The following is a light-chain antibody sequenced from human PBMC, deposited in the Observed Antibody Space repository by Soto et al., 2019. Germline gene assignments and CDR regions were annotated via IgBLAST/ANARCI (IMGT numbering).Light chain of an antibody. CDR2: DDD. J-gene: IGLJ1*01. V-gene: IGLV3-21*02. CDR3: QVWDITNDHQV. Sequence: SYELTQPPSVSVSPGQTATITCGAKDIASTSAHWYQQRPGQAPVLVVYDDDARPSGIPERFSGSNSGDTATLTISRVEPGDEADYYCQVWDITNDHQVFGNGTKVTVL. CDR1: DIASTS.